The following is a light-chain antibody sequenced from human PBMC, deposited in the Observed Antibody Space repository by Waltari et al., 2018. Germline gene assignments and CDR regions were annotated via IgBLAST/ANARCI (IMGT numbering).Light chain of an antibody. V-gene: IGKV1-39*01. CDR1: QSISSY. CDR2: AAS. Sequence: DIQMTQSPSSLSAPVGDRVTITCRASQSISSYLNWDQQKPGKAPKLLIYAASSLQSGVPSRFSGSGSGTDFTLTISSLQPEDFATYYCQQSYSTPRTFGQGTKVEIK. J-gene: IGKJ1*01. CDR3: QQSYSTPRT.